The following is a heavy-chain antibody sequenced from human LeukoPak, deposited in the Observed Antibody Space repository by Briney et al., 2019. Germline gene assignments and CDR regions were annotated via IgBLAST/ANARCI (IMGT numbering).Heavy chain of an antibody. Sequence: SETLSLTCTVSGGSISSSSYYWGWIRQPPGKGLEWIGSIYYSGSTYYNPSLKSRVTISVDTSKNQFSLKLSSVTAADTAVYYCARYCSSTSCYFRNDAFDIWGQGTMVTVSS. D-gene: IGHD2-2*01. CDR2: IYYSGST. CDR1: GGSISSSSYY. J-gene: IGHJ3*02. V-gene: IGHV4-39*01. CDR3: ARYCSSTSCYFRNDAFDI.